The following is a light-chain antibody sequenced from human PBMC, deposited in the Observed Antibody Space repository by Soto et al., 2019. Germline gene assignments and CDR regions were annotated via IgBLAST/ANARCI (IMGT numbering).Light chain of an antibody. CDR2: WAS. CDR1: QSVLYSPNNKTY. Sequence: DIVMTQSPDSLAASLGERATINCKSSQSVLYSPNNKTYLAWFQQKPGQPPKVLIYWASTRESGVPDRFSGSGSVTDSPLTINSQQDEDVAVYYCHHEAVTPWTFGQRTKVEI. V-gene: IGKV4-1*01. J-gene: IGKJ1*01. CDR3: HHEAVTPWT.